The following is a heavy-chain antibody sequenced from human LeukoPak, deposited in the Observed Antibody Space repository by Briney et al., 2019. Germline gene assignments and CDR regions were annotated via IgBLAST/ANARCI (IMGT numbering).Heavy chain of an antibody. CDR1: GYTFTGYY. Sequence: GASVTVSCKASGYTFTGYYMHWVRQAPGQGLEWMGWINPNSGGTNYAQKFQGRVTMTRDTSISTAYMELSRLRSDDTAVYYCARDKDSSSSDPYYYYYYMDVWGKGTTVTVSS. D-gene: IGHD6-6*01. CDR3: ARDKDSSSSDPYYYYYYMDV. J-gene: IGHJ6*03. CDR2: INPNSGGT. V-gene: IGHV1-2*02.